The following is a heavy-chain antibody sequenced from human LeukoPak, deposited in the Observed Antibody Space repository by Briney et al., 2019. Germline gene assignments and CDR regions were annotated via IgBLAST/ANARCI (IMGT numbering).Heavy chain of an antibody. CDR3: ARGIQDILTGYYFDY. CDR1: GFTFSSYW. CDR2: INSDGSST. D-gene: IGHD3-9*01. Sequence: GGSLRLSCAASGFTFSSYWMHWVRQAPGKGLVWVSRINSDGSSTSYADSVKGRFTISRDNAKNTLYLQMNSLRAEDTAVYYCARGIQDILTGYYFDYWGQGTLVTVSS. J-gene: IGHJ4*02. V-gene: IGHV3-74*01.